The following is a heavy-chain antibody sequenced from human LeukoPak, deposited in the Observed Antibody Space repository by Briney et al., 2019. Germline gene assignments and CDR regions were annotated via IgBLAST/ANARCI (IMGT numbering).Heavy chain of an antibody. Sequence: SSETLSLTCTVSGGSISSSSYYWGWIRQPPGKGLEWIGSIYYSGSTYYNPSLKSRVTISVDTSKNQFSLKLSSVTAAATAVYYCARHVRGGWPNSFDYWGQGTLVTVSS. J-gene: IGHJ4*02. D-gene: IGHD3-16*01. CDR2: IYYSGST. V-gene: IGHV4-39*01. CDR3: ARHVRGGWPNSFDY. CDR1: GGSISSSSYY.